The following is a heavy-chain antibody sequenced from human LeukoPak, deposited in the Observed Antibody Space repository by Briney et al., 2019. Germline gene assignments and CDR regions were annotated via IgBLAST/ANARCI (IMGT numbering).Heavy chain of an antibody. CDR1: GGSISAYY. CDR2: IHYSGST. V-gene: IGHV4-59*08. J-gene: IGHJ4*02. D-gene: IGHD6-19*01. Sequence: SGTLSLTCAVSGGSISAYYWSWIRQPPGKGLEWIGFIHYSGSTNYSPSLRSRVTTSVDTSKNQFSLKLSSVTAADTAVYYCARHIAVAGSSNFDYWGQGTLVTVSS. CDR3: ARHIAVAGSSNFDY.